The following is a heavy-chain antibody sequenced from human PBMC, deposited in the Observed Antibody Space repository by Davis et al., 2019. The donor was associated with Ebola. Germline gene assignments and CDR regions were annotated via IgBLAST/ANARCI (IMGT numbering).Heavy chain of an antibody. CDR1: GYTFTSYD. J-gene: IGHJ4*02. D-gene: IGHD1-26*01. V-gene: IGHV1-8*01. CDR2: MNPNSGNT. CDR3: ARRVGARSGFDY. Sequence: SVKVSCKASGYTFTSYDINWVRQAAGQGLEWMGWMNPNSGNTGYTQKFQGRITMTRNISISTAYMELNSLRSEDTAVYYCARRVGARSGFDYWGQGTLVTVSS.